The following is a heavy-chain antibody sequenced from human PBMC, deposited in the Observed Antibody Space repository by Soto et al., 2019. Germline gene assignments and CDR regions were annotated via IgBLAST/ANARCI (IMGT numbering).Heavy chain of an antibody. V-gene: IGHV6-1*01. CDR2: TYYRSNWYT. Sequence: SQTLSLTCAISGNSVSSTSTAWSWIRQSPSRGLEWLGRTYYRSNWYTDYAVSVKSRITISPDTSKNQFSLQLNSVTPEDTAVYYCARGSYYSGWVWGQGTLVTVSS. CDR3: ARGSYYSGWV. CDR1: GNSVSSTSTA. J-gene: IGHJ4*02. D-gene: IGHD6-19*01.